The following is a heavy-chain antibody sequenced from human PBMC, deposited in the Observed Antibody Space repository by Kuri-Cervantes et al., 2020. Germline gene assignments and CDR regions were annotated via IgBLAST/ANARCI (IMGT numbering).Heavy chain of an antibody. V-gene: IGHV1-18*01. CDR1: GYIFTSYA. CDR2: ISAGDGDT. D-gene: IGHD6-19*01. CDR3: ARSTAVAGVHYFYYMDV. J-gene: IGHJ6*03. Sequence: ASVKVSCKASGYIFTSYAITWVRQAPGQGLEWLGRISAGDGDTDYAKKYQARLTMTTDTSTNTAYMELRSPTYDDTAVYFCARSTAVAGVHYFYYMDVWDNGTTVTVSS.